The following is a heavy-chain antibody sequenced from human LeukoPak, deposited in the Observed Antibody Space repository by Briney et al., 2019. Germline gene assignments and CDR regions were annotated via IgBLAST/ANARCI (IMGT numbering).Heavy chain of an antibody. CDR1: GYTFTSFG. CDR2: ITTYNGNT. J-gene: IGHJ4*02. Sequence: VASVKVSCKASGYTFTSFGISWVRQAPGQGLEWMGWITTYNGNTKYAQKVQGRVTMTTDTSTSTAYMELRSLRSDDTAVYYCARAVGSGWSSYFHYWGQGTLVAVSS. CDR3: ARAVGSGWSSYFHY. D-gene: IGHD6-19*01. V-gene: IGHV1-18*01.